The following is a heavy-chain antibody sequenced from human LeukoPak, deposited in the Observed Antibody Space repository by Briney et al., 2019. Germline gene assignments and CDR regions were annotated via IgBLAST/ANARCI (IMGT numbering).Heavy chain of an antibody. CDR2: FSYDGNT. V-gene: IGHV3-30*04. Sequence: GGSLRLSCAASGFTFSSYAMHWVRQAPGKGLEWVAGFSYDGNTYYADSVKGRFTISRDNSKNTLYLQMNSLRAEDTAVYYCAREGYSPRDGYNFNFDYWGQGTLVTVSS. D-gene: IGHD5-24*01. CDR3: AREGYSPRDGYNFNFDY. CDR1: GFTFSSYA. J-gene: IGHJ4*02.